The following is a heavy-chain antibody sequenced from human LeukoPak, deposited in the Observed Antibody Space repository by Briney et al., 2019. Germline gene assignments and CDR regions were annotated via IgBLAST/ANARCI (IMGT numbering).Heavy chain of an antibody. CDR3: ARSQNTLLWFGELRQGFDY. J-gene: IGHJ4*02. CDR1: GYTFTGYY. CDR2: INPNSGGT. D-gene: IGHD3-10*01. Sequence: GASVKVSCKASGYTFTGYYMHWVRQAPGQGLEWMGWINPNSGGTNYAQKFQGRVTMTRDTSISTAYMELSRLRSDDTAVYYCARSQNTLLWFGELRQGFDYWGQGTLVTVSS. V-gene: IGHV1-2*02.